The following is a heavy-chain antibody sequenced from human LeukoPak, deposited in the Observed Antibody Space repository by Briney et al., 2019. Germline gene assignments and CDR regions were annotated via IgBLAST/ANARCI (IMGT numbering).Heavy chain of an antibody. Sequence: GGSLRLSCAVSEFSVSSNYMNWVRQAPGKGLEWVSVIYSGGATYYADSVRGRFTISRDNSKNMESLQMTSLGAEDTAVYYCARGRFSGPDDYWGQGTLVTVSS. V-gene: IGHV3-53*01. CDR3: ARGRFSGPDDY. CDR1: EFSVSSNY. D-gene: IGHD6-19*01. CDR2: IYSGGAT. J-gene: IGHJ4*02.